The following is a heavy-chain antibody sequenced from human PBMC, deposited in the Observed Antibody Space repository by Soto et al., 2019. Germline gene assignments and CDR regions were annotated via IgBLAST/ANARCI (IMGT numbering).Heavy chain of an antibody. CDR2: INPSGGST. CDR3: ARSRYSSGWYHYYYGMDV. J-gene: IGHJ6*02. V-gene: IGHV1-46*01. D-gene: IGHD6-19*01. CDR1: GYTFTSYY. Sequence: QVQLVQSGAEVKKPGASVKVSCKASGYTFTSYYMHWVRQAPGQGLEWMGIINPSGGSTSYAQKFQGRVTMTRDTSTSTVYMELSSLRSEDTAVYYCARSRYSSGWYHYYYGMDVWGQGTTVTVSS.